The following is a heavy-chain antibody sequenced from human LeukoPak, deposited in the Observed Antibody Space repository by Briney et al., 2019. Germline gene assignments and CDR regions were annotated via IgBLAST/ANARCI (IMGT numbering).Heavy chain of an antibody. Sequence: GGSLRPSCPASGFTFSSYGMHWVRQAPGKGLEWVAVIWYDGSNKYYADSVKGRFTISRDNSKNTLYLQMNSLRAEDTAVYYCARDRAAAGIKAGPSDWGQGTLVTVSS. V-gene: IGHV3-33*08. CDR3: ARDRAAAGIKAGPSD. CDR2: IWYDGSNK. D-gene: IGHD6-13*01. CDR1: GFTFSSYG. J-gene: IGHJ4*02.